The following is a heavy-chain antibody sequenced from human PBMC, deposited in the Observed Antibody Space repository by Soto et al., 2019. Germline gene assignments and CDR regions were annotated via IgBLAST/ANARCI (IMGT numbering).Heavy chain of an antibody. Sequence: GGSLRLSCAASGFTVSSNYMSWVRQAPGKGLEWVSVIYSGGSTYYADSVKGRFTFSRDNSKNTLYLQMNSLRAEDTAVYYCARDGIAAAGTLSYYYYYGMDVWGQGTTVTVSS. CDR2: IYSGGST. J-gene: IGHJ6*02. CDR3: ARDGIAAAGTLSYYYYYGMDV. D-gene: IGHD6-13*01. V-gene: IGHV3-66*01. CDR1: GFTVSSNY.